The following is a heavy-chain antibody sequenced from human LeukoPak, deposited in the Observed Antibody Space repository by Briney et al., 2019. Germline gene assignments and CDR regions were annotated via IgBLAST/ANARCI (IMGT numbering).Heavy chain of an antibody. CDR1: GGSISNYY. J-gene: IGHJ6*03. D-gene: IGHD6-19*01. CDR2: IYSSGST. V-gene: IGHV4-4*07. Sequence: SETLSLTCTVSGGSISNYYWSWIRQPVGKGLEWIGRIYSSGSTNYNPSLKSRVTMSVDTSKNQFSLKVSSMTAADTAVYYCAREGLAPGYYYYMDVWGKGTMVTVSS. CDR3: AREGLAPGYYYYMDV.